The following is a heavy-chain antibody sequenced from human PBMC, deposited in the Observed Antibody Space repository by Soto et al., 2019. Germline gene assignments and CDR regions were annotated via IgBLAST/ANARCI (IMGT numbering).Heavy chain of an antibody. CDR3: ARDPGWYGYWFDP. CDR1: GGSIRSSNW. D-gene: IGHD6-19*01. V-gene: IGHV4-4*02. Sequence: SATLSLTCAVSGGSIRSSNWWSWVRKPPRRGLKWIGEIYQRGSTNYNQTLKSQGTRSVDKSQNQLTQKQSSVTAADTAVYYCARDPGWYGYWFDPWGQG. CDR2: IYQRGST. J-gene: IGHJ5*02.